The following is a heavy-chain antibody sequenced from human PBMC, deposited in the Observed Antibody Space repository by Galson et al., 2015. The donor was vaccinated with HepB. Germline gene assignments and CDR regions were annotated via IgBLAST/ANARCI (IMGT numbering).Heavy chain of an antibody. Sequence: GAEVKRPGASVKVSCKASGYTFTNYVMNWVRQAPGQGLEWMGWINTNTGNPTYAQGFTGRFVFSLDTSVSTAYLQISSLKAEDTAVYYCARGNNAPDIWGRGTMVTVFS. CDR1: GYTFTNYV. D-gene: IGHD2/OR15-2a*01. CDR2: INTNTGNP. V-gene: IGHV7-4-1*02. J-gene: IGHJ3*02. CDR3: ARGNNAPDI.